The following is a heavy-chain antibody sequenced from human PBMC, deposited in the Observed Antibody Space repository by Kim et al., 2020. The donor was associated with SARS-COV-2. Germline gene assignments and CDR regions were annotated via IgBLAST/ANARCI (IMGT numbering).Heavy chain of an antibody. CDR1: GGSFSGYY. CDR2: INHSGST. J-gene: IGHJ6*02. Sequence: SETLSLTCAVYGGSFSGYYWSWIRQPPGKGLEWIGEINHSGSTNYNPSLKSRVTISVDTPKNQFSLKLSSVTAADTAVYYCARLGRHTGVATIKNYYYYGMDVWGQGTTVTVSS. CDR3: ARLGRHTGVATIKNYYYYGMDV. V-gene: IGHV4-34*01. D-gene: IGHD5-12*01.